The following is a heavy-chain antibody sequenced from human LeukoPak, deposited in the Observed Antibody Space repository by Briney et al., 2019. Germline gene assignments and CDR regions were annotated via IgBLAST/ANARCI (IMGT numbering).Heavy chain of an antibody. CDR1: GFSLSTSGVG. CDR2: IYWDDDK. V-gene: IGHV2-5*02. D-gene: IGHD6-19*01. Sequence: SGPTLVKPTQTLTLTCTFSGFSLSTSGVGVGWIRQPPGKALEWLALIYWDDDKRYSPSLKSRLTITKDTSKNQVVLTMTNMDPVDTATYYCAHRGSGWYGGYNWFDPWGQGTLVTVSS. CDR3: AHRGSGWYGGYNWFDP. J-gene: IGHJ5*02.